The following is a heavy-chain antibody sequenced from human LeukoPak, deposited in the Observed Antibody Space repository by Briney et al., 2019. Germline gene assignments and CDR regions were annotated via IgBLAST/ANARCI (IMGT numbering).Heavy chain of an antibody. CDR1: GFTVSDNL. D-gene: IGHD6-13*01. Sequence: GGSLRLSCAVSGFTVSDNLLTWVRQAPGKGLECVSVLYDSGSTFYADSMKGRFTISRDNSKNTLYLQMHSLRAEDTAVYYCARSGTITAAGLFDSWGQGTLVTVSS. J-gene: IGHJ4*02. CDR2: LYDSGST. CDR3: ARSGTITAAGLFDS. V-gene: IGHV3-53*01.